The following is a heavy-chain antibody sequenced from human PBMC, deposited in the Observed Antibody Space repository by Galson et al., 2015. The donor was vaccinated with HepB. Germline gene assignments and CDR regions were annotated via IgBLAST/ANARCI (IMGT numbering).Heavy chain of an antibody. CDR3: AKPYMSSGWYDFDY. CDR1: GFTFSSYG. D-gene: IGHD6-19*01. J-gene: IGHJ4*02. V-gene: IGHV3-30*18. Sequence: SLRLSCAASGFTFSSYGMHWVRQAPGKGLEWVAVISYDGSNKYYADSAKGRFTISRDNSKNTLYLQMNSLRAEDTAVYYCAKPYMSSGWYDFDYWGQGTLVTVSS. CDR2: ISYDGSNK.